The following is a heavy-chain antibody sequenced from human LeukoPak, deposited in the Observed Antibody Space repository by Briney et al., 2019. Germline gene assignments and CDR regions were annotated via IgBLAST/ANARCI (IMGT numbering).Heavy chain of an antibody. J-gene: IGHJ3*02. Sequence: SETLSLTCAVYGGSFSGYYWSWIRQPPGKGLEWIGEINHSGSTNYNPSLKSRVTISVDTSKNQFSLKLSSVTAADTAVYYCARGKRFTMLVVAKNAFDIWGQGTMVTVSS. CDR1: GGSFSGYY. CDR2: INHSGST. V-gene: IGHV4-34*01. CDR3: ARGKRFTMLVVAKNAFDI. D-gene: IGHD3-22*01.